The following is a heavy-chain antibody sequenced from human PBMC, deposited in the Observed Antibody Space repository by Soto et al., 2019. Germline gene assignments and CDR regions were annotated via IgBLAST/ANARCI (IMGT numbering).Heavy chain of an antibody. CDR2: IYYSGST. CDR1: GGSISSGGYY. J-gene: IGHJ6*02. V-gene: IGHV4-31*03. CDR3: ARARDGYNWDGYYGMDV. D-gene: IGHD5-12*01. Sequence: SETLSLTCTVSGGSISSGGYYWSWIRQHPGKGLEWIGYIYYSGSTYYNPSLKSRVTISVDTSKNQFSLKLSSVTTADTAVYYCARARDGYNWDGYYGMDVWGQGTTVTVSS.